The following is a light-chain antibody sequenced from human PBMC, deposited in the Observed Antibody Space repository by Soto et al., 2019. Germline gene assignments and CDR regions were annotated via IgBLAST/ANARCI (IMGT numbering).Light chain of an antibody. V-gene: IGKV3-20*01. CDR1: QSVSSGY. Sequence: EIVLTQSPGTLSLSPGERATLSCRASQSVSSGYLAWYQQKPGQAPRLLIYGASSRATDIPDRFSGSGSGTDFSLTISRLEPEDFAVYYCQQHGSSPFTFGQGTRLEIK. CDR3: QQHGSSPFT. J-gene: IGKJ5*01. CDR2: GAS.